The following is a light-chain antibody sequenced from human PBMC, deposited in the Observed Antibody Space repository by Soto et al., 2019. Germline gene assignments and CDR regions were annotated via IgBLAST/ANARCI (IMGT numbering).Light chain of an antibody. V-gene: IGKV1-39*01. CDR2: AAS. J-gene: IGKJ1*01. Sequence: DIQMTQSPSSLSASVGDRVTITCRASQSISSNLNWYQQKPGKAPKLLIYAASSLQSGVPSRFSGSGSGTDFTLTISSLQPEDFATYYCQQSYSRMFGQGTKVDI. CDR3: QQSYSRM. CDR1: QSISSN.